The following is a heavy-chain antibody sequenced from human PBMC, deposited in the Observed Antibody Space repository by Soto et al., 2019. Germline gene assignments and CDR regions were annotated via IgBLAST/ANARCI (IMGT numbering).Heavy chain of an antibody. V-gene: IGHV3-73*02. D-gene: IGHD3-22*01. CDR1: GFTFSGSA. J-gene: IGHJ6*02. Sequence: EVQLVESGGGLVQPGGSLKLSCAASGFTFSGSAMHWVRQASGKGLEWVGRIRSKANSYATAYAASVIGRFTISRDDSKNTAYLQMNSLKTEDTAVYYCTRRGRYDSSGGHKLGMDVWGQGTTVTVSS. CDR2: IRSKANSYAT. CDR3: TRRGRYDSSGGHKLGMDV.